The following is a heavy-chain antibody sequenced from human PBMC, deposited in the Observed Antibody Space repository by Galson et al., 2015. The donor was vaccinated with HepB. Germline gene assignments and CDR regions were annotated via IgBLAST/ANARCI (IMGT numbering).Heavy chain of an antibody. CDR3: ASSPSDYGDYEDYYYYYMDV. CDR1: GYTFTSYG. J-gene: IGHJ6*03. D-gene: IGHD4-17*01. V-gene: IGHV1-18*01. Sequence: SVKVSCKASGYTFTSYGISWVRQAPGQGLEWMGWISAYNGNTNYAQKLQGRVTMTTDTSTSTAYMELRSLRSGDTAVYYCASSPSDYGDYEDYYYYYMDVWGKGTTVTVSS. CDR2: ISAYNGNT.